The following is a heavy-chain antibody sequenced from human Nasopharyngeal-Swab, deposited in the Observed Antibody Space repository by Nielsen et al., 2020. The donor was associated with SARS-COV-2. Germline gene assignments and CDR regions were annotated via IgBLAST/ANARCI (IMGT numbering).Heavy chain of an antibody. CDR2: IYAGNGNT. J-gene: IGHJ4*02. Sequence: ASVKVSCKTSGYTFTTYSIHWVRQAPGQRLAWMGWIYAGNGNTKYSQNFQGRLTLTRHTSASTVYMELSSLTAEDTAVYYCAQICLRGIMTGAEGHYWGEGTLVTVSS. CDR1: GYTFTTYS. V-gene: IGHV1-3*01. D-gene: IGHD3-10*01. CDR3: AQICLRGIMTGAEGHY.